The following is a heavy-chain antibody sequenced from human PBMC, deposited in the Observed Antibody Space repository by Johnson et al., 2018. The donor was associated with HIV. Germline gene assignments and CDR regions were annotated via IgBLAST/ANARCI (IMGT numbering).Heavy chain of an antibody. Sequence: QVQLVESGGGVVQPGESLRLACAASGFTFKNSVMHWVRQAPGKGLEWVAVMSYDGSFQDYADSVRGRFTISRDNSRSTLFLEMINLRDEDTALYYCARDVAAAKMDAFDTWGQGTMVNVSS. CDR2: MSYDGSFQ. CDR1: GFTFKNSV. D-gene: IGHD6-25*01. J-gene: IGHJ3*02. CDR3: ARDVAAAKMDAFDT. V-gene: IGHV3-30*01.